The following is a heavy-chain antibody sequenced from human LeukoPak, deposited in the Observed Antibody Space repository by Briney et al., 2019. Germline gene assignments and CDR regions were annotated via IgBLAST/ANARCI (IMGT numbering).Heavy chain of an antibody. CDR2: IYWDDDK. D-gene: IGHD3-3*01. J-gene: IGHJ4*02. CDR1: GFSLSTSGVG. CDR3: AHMTDYDFWSGEGYYFDY. V-gene: IGHV2-5*02. Sequence: SGPTLVNPTQTLTLTCTFSGFSLSTSGVGVGWIRQPPGKALEWLALIYWDDDKRYSPSLKSRLTITKDTSKNQVVLIMTNMDPVDTATYYCAHMTDYDFWSGEGYYFDYWGQGTLVTVSS.